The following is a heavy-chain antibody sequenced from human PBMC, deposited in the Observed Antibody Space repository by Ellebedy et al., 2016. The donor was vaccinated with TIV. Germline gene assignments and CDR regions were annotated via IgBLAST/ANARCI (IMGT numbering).Heavy chain of an antibody. D-gene: IGHD3-10*01. Sequence: MPSETLSLTCTVSGASISSSRWWTWVRQFPGKGLEWIGEIHLSGDTNYNPSLTSRVTISLDKVNNQFSLKLTSVTAADTAVYYCAKSGEMDFYGSGTYPHGWGQGILVRVSS. CDR2: IHLSGDT. CDR1: GASISSSRW. CDR3: AKSGEMDFYGSGTYPHG. J-gene: IGHJ4*02. V-gene: IGHV4-4*02.